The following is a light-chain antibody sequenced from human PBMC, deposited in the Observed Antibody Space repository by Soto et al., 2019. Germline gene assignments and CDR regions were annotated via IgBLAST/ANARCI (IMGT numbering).Light chain of an antibody. V-gene: IGKV3-20*01. CDR2: GTS. Sequence: EIVLTQSPGTLSLSPGERATLSCRASQSVSSSYLAWYQQKSGQAPRLLIYGTSSRATGIPDRFSGSGSGTDFTLSIIRLEPEDFAVYYCQQYGSPPLTFGPGTKVDIK. CDR3: QQYGSPPLT. J-gene: IGKJ3*01. CDR1: QSVSSSY.